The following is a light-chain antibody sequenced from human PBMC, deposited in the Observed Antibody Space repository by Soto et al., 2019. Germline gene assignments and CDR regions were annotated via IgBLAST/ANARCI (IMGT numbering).Light chain of an antibody. J-gene: IGKJ3*01. CDR1: QTISSR. CDR2: DAS. Sequence: DIQMTQSPSALSASVGDTVTITCRASQTISSRLAWYQQRPGKAPNLLIYDASSLDSGVPSRFSGRGSGTEFTLTISSLQPDDFAIYYCQQYSTYSLFTFGPGTKVDIK. CDR3: QQYSTYSLFT. V-gene: IGKV1-5*01.